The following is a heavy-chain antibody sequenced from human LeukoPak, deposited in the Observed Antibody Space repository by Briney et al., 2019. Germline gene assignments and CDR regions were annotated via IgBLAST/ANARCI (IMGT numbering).Heavy chain of an antibody. CDR1: GYTFTSYD. V-gene: IGHV1-8*01. CDR2: MSPNSGDT. D-gene: IGHD7-27*01. Sequence: ASVKVSCKASGYTFTSYDFNWVRQATGQRPEWMGWMSPNSGDTGYAQKFQDRVTMTRNTSISTAYMELSSLRSDDTAVYYCARGPPNWGYDYWGPGTLVIDSS. J-gene: IGHJ4*02. CDR3: ARGPPNWGYDY.